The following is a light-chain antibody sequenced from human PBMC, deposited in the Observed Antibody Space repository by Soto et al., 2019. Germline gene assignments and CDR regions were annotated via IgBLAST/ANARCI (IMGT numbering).Light chain of an antibody. CDR3: QLSYSPRWT. CDR1: QSISSY. Sequence: IQMTKSPSSLSAPVGDRVTITCRASQSISSYLNWYQQKPGKAPKLLIYAASSLQSGVPSRFSGSGSGTDFTLTISCLQPEDFATYYCQLSYSPRWTLGQGTKVDIK. V-gene: IGKV1-39*01. J-gene: IGKJ1*01. CDR2: AAS.